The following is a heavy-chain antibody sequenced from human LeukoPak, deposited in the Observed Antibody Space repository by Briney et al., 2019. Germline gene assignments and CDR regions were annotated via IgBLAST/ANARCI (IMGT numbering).Heavy chain of an antibody. V-gene: IGHV3-73*01. CDR3: PQDGSSRGGRQY. Sequence: GGSLRLSCAASGFTFSGSAMHWVRQASGKGLEWVGRIRSKANSYATAYAASVKGRFTISRDDSKNTAYLQMNSLKTEDTAVYYCPQDGSSRGGRQYWGQGPLVTVSS. J-gene: IGHJ4*02. CDR1: GFTFSGSA. CDR2: IRSKANSYAT. D-gene: IGHD3-10*01.